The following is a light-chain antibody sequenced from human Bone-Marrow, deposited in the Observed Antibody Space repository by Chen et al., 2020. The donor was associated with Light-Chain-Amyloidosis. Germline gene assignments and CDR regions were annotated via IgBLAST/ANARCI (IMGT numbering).Light chain of an antibody. Sequence: SYVLTQPSSVSVAPGQTATIACGGNNIGSTSVHWYQQTPGQAPLLVVYDDSDRPSGIPGRLSGSTSGNTATLTISRVEAGDEADYYCQVCDRSSDRPVFGGGTKLTVL. V-gene: IGLV3-21*02. CDR3: QVCDRSSDRPV. CDR2: DDS. J-gene: IGLJ3*02. CDR1: NIGSTS.